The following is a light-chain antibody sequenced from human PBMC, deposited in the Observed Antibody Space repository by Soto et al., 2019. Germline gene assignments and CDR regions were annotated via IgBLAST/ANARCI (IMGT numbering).Light chain of an antibody. CDR1: SSDVGSYNL. CDR3: CSYAGSSNVV. Sequence: QSVLTQPASVSGSPGQSITISCTGTSSDVGSYNLVSWYQQHPGKAPKVMVYEVSKRPSAVSNRFSGSQSVNTASLTISGLQAEDEADYYCCSYAGSSNVVFGGGTKLTV. V-gene: IGLV2-23*02. CDR2: EVS. J-gene: IGLJ2*01.